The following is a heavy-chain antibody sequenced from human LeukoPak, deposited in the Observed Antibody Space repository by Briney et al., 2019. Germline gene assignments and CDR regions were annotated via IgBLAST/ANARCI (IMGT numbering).Heavy chain of an antibody. V-gene: IGHV3-30-3*01. CDR2: ISYDRSSK. Sequence: GGSLRLSCAASGFTFSTYAMDWVRQTPGKGLEWVAVISYDRSSKYYADSVKGRITISRDNSKNTLYLQMNSLRSEDTAVYYCARDQSSVGAFDIWGQGTMVTVSS. D-gene: IGHD5/OR15-5a*01. CDR1: GFTFSTYA. CDR3: ARDQSSVGAFDI. J-gene: IGHJ3*02.